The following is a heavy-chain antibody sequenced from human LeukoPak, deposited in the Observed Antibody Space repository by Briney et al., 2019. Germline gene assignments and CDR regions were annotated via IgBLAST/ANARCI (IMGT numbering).Heavy chain of an antibody. CDR3: ATSPRRALANWFDP. CDR2: IYYNGST. D-gene: IGHD3-3*02. V-gene: IGHV4-59*01. J-gene: IGHJ5*02. Sequence: SETLSLTCTVSGGSISSYYWSWIRQPPGKGLGWIGYIYYNGSTNYNPSLKSRVTISVDTSKNQFSLKLSSVTAADTAVYYCATSPRRALANWFDPWGQGTLVTVSS. CDR1: GGSISSYY.